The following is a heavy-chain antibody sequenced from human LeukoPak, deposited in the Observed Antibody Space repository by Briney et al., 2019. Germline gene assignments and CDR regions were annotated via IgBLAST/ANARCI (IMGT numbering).Heavy chain of an antibody. J-gene: IGHJ4*02. CDR1: GGTFSSYA. Sequence: ASVKVSSKASGGTFSSYAISWVRQSPGQQLEGMGGIIPIFGTANYAQKFQGRVTITTDESTSTAYMELSSLRSEDTAVYYCARVGYYDISTGYYQEGYFDYWGQGTLVTVSS. V-gene: IGHV1-69*05. CDR2: IIPIFGTA. CDR3: ARVGYYDISTGYYQEGYFDY. D-gene: IGHD3-9*01.